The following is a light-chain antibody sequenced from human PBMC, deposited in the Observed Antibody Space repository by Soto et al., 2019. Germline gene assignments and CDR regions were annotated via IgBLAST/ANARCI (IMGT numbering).Light chain of an antibody. CDR2: GAS. Sequence: EIMMTQSPATLSVSPGERATLYCRASQSVSSNLAWYQQKPGQAPRLLIYGASTRATGIPARFSGSGSGTEFTLTISSLQSEDFAVYYCQQYNNWPPGTFGQGTKVDIK. J-gene: IGKJ1*01. V-gene: IGKV3-15*01. CDR3: QQYNNWPPGT. CDR1: QSVSSN.